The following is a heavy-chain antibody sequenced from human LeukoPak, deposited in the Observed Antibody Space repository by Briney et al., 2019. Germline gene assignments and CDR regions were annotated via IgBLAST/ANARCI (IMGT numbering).Heavy chain of an antibody. Sequence: GGSLRLSCAASGFTVSSNYMSWARQAPGKGLEGVSVIYSGGSTYYAGSVKGRFTISRDNSKNTLYLQMNSLRAEDTAVYYCARDVRVISGYSPSYFDYWGQGTLVTVSS. CDR2: IYSGGST. CDR3: ARDVRVISGYSPSYFDY. D-gene: IGHD5-18*01. CDR1: GFTVSSNY. J-gene: IGHJ4*02. V-gene: IGHV3-53*01.